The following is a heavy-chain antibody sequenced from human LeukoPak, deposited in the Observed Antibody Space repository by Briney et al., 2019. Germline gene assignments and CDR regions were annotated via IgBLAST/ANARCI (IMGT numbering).Heavy chain of an antibody. J-gene: IGHJ4*02. CDR1: GFTFSSYS. Sequence: PGGSLRLSCAASGFTFSSYSMNWVRQAPGKGLEWVSSISSSSSYIYYADSVKGRFTISRDNAKNSLYLQMNGLRAEDTAVYYCARSEYYYDSSGYYFDYWGQGTLVTVSS. CDR3: ARSEYYYDSSGYYFDY. D-gene: IGHD3-22*01. CDR2: ISSSSSYI. V-gene: IGHV3-21*01.